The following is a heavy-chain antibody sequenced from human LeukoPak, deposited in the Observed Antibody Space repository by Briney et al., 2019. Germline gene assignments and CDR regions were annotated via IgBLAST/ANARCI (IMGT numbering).Heavy chain of an antibody. CDR3: ASDLSGGSRDYYFDY. V-gene: IGHV3-48*03. CDR1: GFTFSSYE. J-gene: IGHJ4*02. Sequence: GGSLRLSCAASGFTFSSYEMNWVRQAPGKGLEWVSYISSSGSTIYYADSVKGRFTISRDNAKNSLYLQMNSLRAEDTAVYYCASDLSGGSRDYYFDYWGQGTLVTVSS. D-gene: IGHD3-16*01. CDR2: ISSSGSTI.